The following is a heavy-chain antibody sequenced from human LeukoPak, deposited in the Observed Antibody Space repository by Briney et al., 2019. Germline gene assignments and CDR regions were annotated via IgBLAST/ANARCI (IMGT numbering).Heavy chain of an antibody. Sequence: ASVKVSCKASGYTFTSNYIHWVRQAPGKGLEWMGGFDPEDGKTIYAQKFQGRVTMTEDTSTDTAYMELSSLRSEDTAVYYCATVLGGDCYSNWGQGTLVTVSS. CDR2: FDPEDGKT. J-gene: IGHJ4*02. CDR3: ATVLGGDCYSN. D-gene: IGHD2-21*02. CDR1: GYTFTSNY. V-gene: IGHV1-24*01.